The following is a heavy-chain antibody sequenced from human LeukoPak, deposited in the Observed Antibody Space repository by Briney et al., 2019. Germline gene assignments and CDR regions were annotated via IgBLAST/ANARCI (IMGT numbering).Heavy chain of an antibody. Sequence: ETLSLTCTVSGYSISSGYYWMHWVRQAPGKGLVWVSRINSDGSSTSYADSVKGRFTISRDNAKNTLYLQMNSLRAEDTAVYYCARDAVGTDSRAYYYYYMDVWGKGTTVTVSS. J-gene: IGHJ6*03. V-gene: IGHV3-74*01. CDR1: GYSISSGYYW. CDR2: INSDGSST. D-gene: IGHD4-23*01. CDR3: ARDAVGTDSRAYYYYYMDV.